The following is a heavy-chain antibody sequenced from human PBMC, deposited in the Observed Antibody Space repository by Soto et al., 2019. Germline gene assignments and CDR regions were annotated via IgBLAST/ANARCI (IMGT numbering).Heavy chain of an antibody. J-gene: IGHJ6*02. V-gene: IGHV3-48*02. CDR3: AREGEQYFDWLLTPYYYYGMDV. CDR2: ISSSSSTI. D-gene: IGHD3-9*01. CDR1: GFTFSSYS. Sequence: GGSLRLSCAASGFTFSSYSMNWVRQAPGKGLEWVSYISSSSSTIYYADSVKGRFTISRDNAKNSLYLQMNSLRDEDTAVYYCAREGEQYFDWLLTPYYYYGMDVWGQGTTVTVSS.